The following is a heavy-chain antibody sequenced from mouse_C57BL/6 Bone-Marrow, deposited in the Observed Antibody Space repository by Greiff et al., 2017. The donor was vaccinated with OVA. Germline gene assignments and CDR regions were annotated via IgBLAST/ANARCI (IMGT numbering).Heavy chain of an antibody. D-gene: IGHD5-1-1*01. CDR1: GYTFTSHW. Sequence: VQLQQSGPELVRPGASVKISCKAPGYTFTSHWMQWVRQRPGQGLEWIGEIFPGSGSTYYNEKFKGKATLTVDTSSSTAYMQLSSLTSEDAAVYFCARSRGKIAWFAYWGQGTLVTVSA. CDR2: IFPGSGST. CDR3: ARSRGKIAWFAY. V-gene: IGHV1-56*01. J-gene: IGHJ3*01.